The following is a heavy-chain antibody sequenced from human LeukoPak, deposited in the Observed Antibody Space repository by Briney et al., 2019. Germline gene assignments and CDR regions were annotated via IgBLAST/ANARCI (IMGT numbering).Heavy chain of an antibody. D-gene: IGHD3-22*01. CDR2: IGSKANSYAT. CDR3: TIHSPSYYYDSSGYYRIAEYFQH. CDR1: GFTFSGSA. J-gene: IGHJ1*01. V-gene: IGHV3-73*01. Sequence: GSLRLSCAASGFTFSGSAMHWVRQASGKGLEWVGRIGSKANSYATAYAASVKGRFTISRDDSKNTAYLQMNSLKTEDTAVYYCTIHSPSYYYDSSGYYRIAEYFQHWGQGTLVTVSS.